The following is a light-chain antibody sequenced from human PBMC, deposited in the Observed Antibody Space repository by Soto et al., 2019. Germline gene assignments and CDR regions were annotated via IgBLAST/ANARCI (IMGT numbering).Light chain of an antibody. Sequence: QSVLTQPPSVSGAPGQRVTISCTGSSSNIGAGYDVHWYQQLPGTAPKLLIYGNSNRPSGAPDRFSGSKSGTSASLAITGLQAEDEADYYCQSYDSSLSGPVFGGGTKVTVL. CDR3: QSYDSSLSGPV. CDR2: GNS. V-gene: IGLV1-40*01. CDR1: SSNIGAGYD. J-gene: IGLJ2*01.